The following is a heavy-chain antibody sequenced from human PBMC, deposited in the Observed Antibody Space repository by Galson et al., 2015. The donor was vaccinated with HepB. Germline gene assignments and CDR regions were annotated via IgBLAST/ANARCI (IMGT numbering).Heavy chain of an antibody. CDR3: ARVAGADYGDHSHFDY. Sequence: SLRLSCAVSGFTFSDYYMSWIRQAPGKGLEWVSYISSSSLYTNYADSVKGRFTISRDNAKNSLYLQISSARAEDTALYYCARVAGADYGDHSHFDYWGQGTLVTVSS. CDR1: GFTFSDYY. J-gene: IGHJ4*02. V-gene: IGHV3-11*06. D-gene: IGHD4-17*01. CDR2: ISSSSLYT.